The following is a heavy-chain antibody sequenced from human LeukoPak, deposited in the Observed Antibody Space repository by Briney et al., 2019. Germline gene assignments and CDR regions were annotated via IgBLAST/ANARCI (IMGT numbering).Heavy chain of an antibody. CDR1: GFTVNSNY. CDR3: ARDLYGASRLGDG. V-gene: IGHV3-53*01. D-gene: IGHD4-17*01. Sequence: GGSLRVSCAASGFTVNSNYMSWVRQADGKGLECVTVIYNGGSTYYADSVKSRFTISRDNSKNTLYLQMNSLRAEDTAVYYCARDLYGASRLGDGWGQRTLVTASS. CDR2: IYNGGST. J-gene: IGHJ4*02.